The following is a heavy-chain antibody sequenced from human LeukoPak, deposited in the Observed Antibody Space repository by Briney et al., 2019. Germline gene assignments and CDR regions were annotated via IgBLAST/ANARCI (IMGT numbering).Heavy chain of an antibody. J-gene: IGHJ6*03. Sequence: GGSLRLSCVASGFITFSSYPIHWVRQAPGKGLEWVALISYDGSNKYYADSVKGRFTISRDNSKNTLYLQMNSLRAEDTAVYYCAFTYYYYMDVWGKGTTVTVSS. CDR1: GFITFSSYP. V-gene: IGHV3-30*04. CDR3: AFTYYYYMDV. CDR2: ISYDGSNK.